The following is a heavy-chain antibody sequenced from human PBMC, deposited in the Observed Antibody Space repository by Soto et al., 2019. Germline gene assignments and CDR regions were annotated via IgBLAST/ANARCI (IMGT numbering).Heavy chain of an antibody. J-gene: IGHJ5*02. D-gene: IGHD3-16*01. CDR1: GFTFSSYA. CDR2: IWYDGSNK. CDR3: ARSGGTSAYHWFDP. V-gene: IGHV3-33*01. Sequence: QVQLVESGGGVVQPGRSLRLSCAASGFTFSSYAMHWVRQAPGKGLEWVAVIWYDGSNKYYEDSVKGRFTISRDNSKNTLYLQMNSLRGEDTAVYYCARSGGTSAYHWFDPWGQGTLVTFSS.